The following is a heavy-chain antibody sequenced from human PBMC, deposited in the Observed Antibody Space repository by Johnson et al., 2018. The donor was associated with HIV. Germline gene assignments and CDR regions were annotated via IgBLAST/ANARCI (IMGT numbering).Heavy chain of an antibody. CDR1: GFTFSSYA. D-gene: IGHD3-22*01. CDR2: ISYDGSNK. J-gene: IGHJ3*02. Sequence: QVQLVESGGGVVQPGGSLRLSCAASGFTFSSYAMHWVRQAPGKGLEWVAVISYDGSNKYYADSVKGRFTISRDNSKNTLYLQMNSLRAGDTAVYYCARGRDSSGFNDAFDIWGQGTMVTVSS. V-gene: IGHV3-30*14. CDR3: ARGRDSSGFNDAFDI.